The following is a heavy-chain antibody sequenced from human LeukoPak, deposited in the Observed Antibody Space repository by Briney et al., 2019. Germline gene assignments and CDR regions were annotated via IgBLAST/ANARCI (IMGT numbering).Heavy chain of an antibody. CDR1: GFTFRNYT. Sequence: GGSLRLSCAASGFTFRNYTVHWVRQAPGQGLEWVAVISYDGTNKYYADSVRGRLTISRDNSKNTLYLQMNSLRAEDTAVYYCASGRQLGYWGQGTLVTVSS. D-gene: IGHD6-13*01. V-gene: IGHV3-30*04. CDR2: ISYDGTNK. J-gene: IGHJ4*02. CDR3: ASGRQLGY.